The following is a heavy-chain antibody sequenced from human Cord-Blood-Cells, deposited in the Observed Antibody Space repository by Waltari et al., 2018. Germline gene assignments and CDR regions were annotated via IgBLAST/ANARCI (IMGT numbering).Heavy chain of an antibody. Sequence: QVRLQQWGAGLLKPSETLSLTCAVYGGSFSGYYLSWIRQPPGKGLEWIGEINHSGSTNYNPSLKSRVTISVDTSKNQFSLKLSSVTAADTAVYYCASAMVRGVGHAFDIWGQGTMVTVSS. CDR3: ASAMVRGVGHAFDI. D-gene: IGHD3-10*01. CDR2: INHSGST. J-gene: IGHJ3*02. CDR1: GGSFSGYY. V-gene: IGHV4-34*01.